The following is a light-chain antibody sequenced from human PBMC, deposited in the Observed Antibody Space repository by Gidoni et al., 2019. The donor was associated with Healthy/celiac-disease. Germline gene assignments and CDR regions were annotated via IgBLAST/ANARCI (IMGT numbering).Light chain of an antibody. CDR1: QSVSSY. V-gene: IGKV3-11*01. J-gene: IGKJ4*01. CDR2: DAS. Sequence: IVFTPSPATLSLSPGERATLSCRASQSVSSYLAWYHQKPGQAPRLLIDDASNRATGIPARFSGSGSGTDFTLTISSLEPEDFAVYYCQQRSNWPLTFGGGTKVEIK. CDR3: QQRSNWPLT.